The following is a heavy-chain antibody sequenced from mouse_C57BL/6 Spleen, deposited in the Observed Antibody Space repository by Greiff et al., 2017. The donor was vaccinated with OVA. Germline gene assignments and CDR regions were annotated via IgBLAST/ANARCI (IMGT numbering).Heavy chain of an antibody. J-gene: IGHJ2*01. V-gene: IGHV3-6*01. Sequence: EVKLMESGPGLVKPSQSLSLTCSVTGYSITSGYYWNWIRQFPGNKLEWMGYISYDGSNNYNPSLKNRISITRDTSKNQFFLKLNSVTTEDTATYYCARTHYGKLYWGQGTTLTVSS. CDR3: ARTHYGKLY. CDR2: ISYDGSN. CDR1: GYSITSGYY. D-gene: IGHD2-1*01.